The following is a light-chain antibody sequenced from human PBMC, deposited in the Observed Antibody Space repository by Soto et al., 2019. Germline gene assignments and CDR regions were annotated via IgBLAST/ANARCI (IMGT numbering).Light chain of an antibody. J-gene: IGLJ1*01. CDR1: SSDVGGYNY. Sequence: QSALTQPASVSGSPGQSITISCTGTSSDVGGYNYVSWYQQHPGKAPKLMIYEVSNRPSGVSNRFSGSKSGNTASLTISGLQAEDEADYYCSSYTSSSTPYVLGTVTKLTDL. V-gene: IGLV2-14*01. CDR2: EVS. CDR3: SSYTSSSTPYV.